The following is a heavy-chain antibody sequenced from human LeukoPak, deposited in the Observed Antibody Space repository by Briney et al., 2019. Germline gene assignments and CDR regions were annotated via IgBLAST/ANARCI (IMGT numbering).Heavy chain of an antibody. D-gene: IGHD3-22*01. CDR2: ISYDGSNK. J-gene: IGHJ4*02. CDR1: GFTFSSYA. Sequence: GGSLRLSCAASGFTFSSYAMHWVRQAPGKGLEWVAVISYDGSNKYYADSVKGRFTISRDNSKNTLYLQMNSLRAEDTAVYYCARDPPSYYYDSSGYQYYFDYWGQGTLVTVSS. V-gene: IGHV3-30-3*01. CDR3: ARDPPSYYYDSSGYQYYFDY.